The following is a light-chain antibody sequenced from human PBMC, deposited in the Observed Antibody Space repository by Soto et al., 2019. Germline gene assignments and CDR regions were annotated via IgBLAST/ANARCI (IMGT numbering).Light chain of an antibody. CDR3: SSYAGSNTVV. V-gene: IGLV2-8*01. CDR1: SSDVGGHNC. J-gene: IGLJ3*02. CDR2: EVS. Sequence: QSALTQPPSASGSPGQSVTISCTGTSSDVGGHNCVSWYQQHPGKAPKLMIYEVSKRPSGVPDRFSGSKSGNTASLTVSGLQAEDEADYYCSSYAGSNTVVFGGGTQLTVL.